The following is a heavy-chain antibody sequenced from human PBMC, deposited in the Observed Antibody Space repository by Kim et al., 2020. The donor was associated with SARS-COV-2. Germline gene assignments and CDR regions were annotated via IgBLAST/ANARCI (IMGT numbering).Heavy chain of an antibody. J-gene: IGHJ4*02. CDR2: IKNKAQGATT. CDR1: GFTFSNTW. Sequence: GGSLRLSCAASGFTFSNTWMTWVRQAPGKGLEWFGRIKNKAQGATTDYVAPGKGRFTISRDDSENTLYLQMNSLKIEDTAVYYCTTDATPTLSNYFDYWGQGTLVTVSS. V-gene: IGHV3-15*01. CDR3: TTDATPTLSNYFDY. D-gene: IGHD2-15*01.